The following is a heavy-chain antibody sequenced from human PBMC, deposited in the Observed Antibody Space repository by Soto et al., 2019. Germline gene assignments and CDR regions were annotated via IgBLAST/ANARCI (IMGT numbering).Heavy chain of an antibody. CDR1: GGSFSGYY. J-gene: IGHJ5*02. CDR3: ARGSWYRLWFDP. D-gene: IGHD2-2*01. V-gene: IGHV4-34*01. CDR2: INHSGST. Sequence: LSLTCAVYGGSFSGYYWSWIRQPPGKGLEWIGEINHSGSTNYNPSLKSRVTISVDTSKNQFSLKLSSVTAADTAVYYCARGSWYRLWFDPWGQGTLVTVSS.